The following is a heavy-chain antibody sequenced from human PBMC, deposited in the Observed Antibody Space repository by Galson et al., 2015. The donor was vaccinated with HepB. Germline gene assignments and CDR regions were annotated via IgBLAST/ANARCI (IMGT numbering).Heavy chain of an antibody. V-gene: IGHV3-33*01. Sequence: SLRLSCAASGFTFSSYGMHWVRQAPGKGLEWVAVIWYDGSNKYYADSVKGRFTISRDNSKNTLYLQMNSLRAEDTAVYYCAREFYYYDSSGYDPYYYYGMDVWGQGTTVTVSS. J-gene: IGHJ6*02. CDR3: AREFYYYDSSGYDPYYYYGMDV. D-gene: IGHD3-22*01. CDR2: IWYDGSNK. CDR1: GFTFSSYG.